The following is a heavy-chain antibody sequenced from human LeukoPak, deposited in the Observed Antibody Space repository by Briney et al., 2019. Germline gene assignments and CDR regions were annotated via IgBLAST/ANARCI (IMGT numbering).Heavy chain of an antibody. J-gene: IGHJ5*02. CDR2: ISYDGSNK. D-gene: IGHD2-15*01. Sequence: GRSLRLSCAASGFTFSSYGMHWVRQAPGKGLEWVAIISYDGSNKYYADSVKGRFTISRDNSKNTLYLQMNSLRAEDTAVYYCAKSRIPGFDPWGQGTLVTVSS. V-gene: IGHV3-30*18. CDR1: GFTFSSYG. CDR3: AKSRIPGFDP.